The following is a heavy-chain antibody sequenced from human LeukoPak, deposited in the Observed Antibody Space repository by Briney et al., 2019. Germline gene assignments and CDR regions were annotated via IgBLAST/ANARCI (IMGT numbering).Heavy chain of an antibody. CDR2: ISGGGGRT. D-gene: IGHD2-2*01. V-gene: IGHV3-43*02. CDR3: AKSQGYCSSTSCRPYSSSWPFNY. CDR1: GFPFDDYA. J-gene: IGHJ4*02. Sequence: GGSLRLFCAASGFPFDDYAMHWLRQAPGRGLECFSLISGGGGRTFYAGSVKDRFTISRDNSKNSLYLQMNSLRIEDTALYYCAKSQGYCSSTSCRPYSSSWPFNYWGQGTLVTVSS.